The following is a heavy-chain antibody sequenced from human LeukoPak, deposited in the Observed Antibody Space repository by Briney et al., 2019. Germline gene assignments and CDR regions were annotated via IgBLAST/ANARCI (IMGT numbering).Heavy chain of an antibody. CDR3: ARDRAGSSHFDY. V-gene: IGHV1-18*01. D-gene: IGHD6-19*01. Sequence: GASVKVSCKASGYTFTNFGISWVRQAPGQGLEWMGWISAYNGNTNYAQKLQGRVTMTTDTSTSTAYMELRSLRSDNTAVYYCARDRAGSSHFDYWGQGTLVTVSS. J-gene: IGHJ4*02. CDR1: GYTFTNFG. CDR2: ISAYNGNT.